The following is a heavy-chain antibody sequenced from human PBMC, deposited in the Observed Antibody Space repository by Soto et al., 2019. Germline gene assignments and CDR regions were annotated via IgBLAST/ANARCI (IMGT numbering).Heavy chain of an antibody. CDR1: GGSFSGYY. J-gene: IGHJ6*03. V-gene: IGHV4-34*01. Sequence: SETLSLTCAVYGGSFSGYYWSWIRQPPGKGLEWIGEINHSGSTNYNPSLKSRVTISVDTSKNQFSLKLSSVTAADTAVYYCARGEVETVVRGVKNYYMDVWGKGTTVTVSS. D-gene: IGHD3-10*01. CDR2: INHSGST. CDR3: ARGEVETVVRGVKNYYMDV.